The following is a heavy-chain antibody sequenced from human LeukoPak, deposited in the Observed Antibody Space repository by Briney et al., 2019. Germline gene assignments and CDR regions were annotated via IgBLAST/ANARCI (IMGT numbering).Heavy chain of an antibody. CDR3: ARLMTTVTNFDY. CDR2: INPNSGGT. CDR1: GYTFTGYY. J-gene: IGHJ4*02. D-gene: IGHD4-17*01. Sequence: ASVKVSCEASGYTFTGYYMHWVRQAPGQGLEWMGWINPNSGGTNYAQKFQGRVTMTRDTSISTAYMELSRLRSDDTAVYYCARLMTTVTNFDYWGQGTLVTVSS. V-gene: IGHV1-2*02.